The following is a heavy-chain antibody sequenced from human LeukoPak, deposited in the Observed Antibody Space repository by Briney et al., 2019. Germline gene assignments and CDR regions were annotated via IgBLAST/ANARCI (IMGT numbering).Heavy chain of an antibody. V-gene: IGHV3-7*05. J-gene: IGHJ4*02. Sequence: GGALRLSCAASGFTFTNHWMSWVRQAPGERLECVVNIKQEGSEKYYVDSVKGRFTISRDNAKNSLYLQMNSLRGDDTAVYYCARGRGSDGWGQGTLVTVSS. CDR1: GFTFTNHW. CDR3: ARGRGSDG. CDR2: IKQEGSEK. D-gene: IGHD5-24*01.